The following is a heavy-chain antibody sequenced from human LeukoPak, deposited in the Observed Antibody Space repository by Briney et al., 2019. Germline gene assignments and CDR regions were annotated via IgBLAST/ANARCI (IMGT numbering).Heavy chain of an antibody. CDR3: AREGDSRTDFDY. Sequence: ASVKVSRKASGYTFTSYYMHWVRQTPGQGLEWMGIINPSGGSTSYAQKFQGRVTMTRDTSTSTVYMELSSLRSEDTAVYYCAREGDSRTDFDYWGQGTLVTVSS. D-gene: IGHD2-21*02. J-gene: IGHJ4*02. V-gene: IGHV1-46*01. CDR2: INPSGGST. CDR1: GYTFTSYY.